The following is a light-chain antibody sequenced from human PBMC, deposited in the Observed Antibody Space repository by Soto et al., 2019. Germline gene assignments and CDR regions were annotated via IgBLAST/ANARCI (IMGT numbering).Light chain of an antibody. CDR2: GAS. CDR1: QSVHSN. J-gene: IGKJ1*01. V-gene: IGKV3-15*01. CDR3: KQYNKWHPGGT. Sequence: EIAMSHSRATLSLSPGKIATLSCRTSQSVHSNLAWYQQKPGQAPRLLIYGASTRAIGIPARFSGTGSGTEFTLTISSLQSEDFAVYYCKQYNKWHPGGTFGPGTKVDIK.